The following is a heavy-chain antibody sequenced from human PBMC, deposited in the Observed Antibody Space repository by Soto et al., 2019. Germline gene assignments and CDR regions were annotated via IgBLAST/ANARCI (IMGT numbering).Heavy chain of an antibody. CDR2: IYPGDSDT. V-gene: IGHV5-51*01. D-gene: IGHD2-8*01. CDR1: GYSFTSYW. Sequence: PGESLKISCKGSGYSFTSYWIGWVRQMPGKGLEWMGIIYPGDSDTRYSPSFQGQVNISADKSISTAYLQWSSLKASDFALFYCSRAYCSNGVCRHPFFDYWGQGTLVTVSS. CDR3: SRAYCSNGVCRHPFFDY. J-gene: IGHJ4*02.